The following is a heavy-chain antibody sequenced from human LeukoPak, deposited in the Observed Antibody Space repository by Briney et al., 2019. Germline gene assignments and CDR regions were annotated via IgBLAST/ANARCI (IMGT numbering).Heavy chain of an antibody. Sequence: QSSETLSLTCAVSGGSISSSNWWSWVRQPPGKGPEWIGEIYHSGSTNYNPSLKSRVTISVDTSKNQFSLKLSSVTAADTAVYYCARVRVVEMARFEVNLYYYMDVWGKGTTVTVSS. CDR3: ARVRVVEMARFEVNLYYYMDV. V-gene: IGHV4-4*02. CDR2: IYHSGST. J-gene: IGHJ6*03. CDR1: GGSISSSNW. D-gene: IGHD5-24*01.